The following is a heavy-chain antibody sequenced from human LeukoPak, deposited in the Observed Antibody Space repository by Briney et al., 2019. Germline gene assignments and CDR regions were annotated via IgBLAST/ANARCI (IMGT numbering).Heavy chain of an antibody. CDR2: INHSGST. CDR1: GGSFSGYY. Sequence: PSGTLSLTCAVYGGSFSGYYWSWIRQPPGKGLEWIGEINHSGSTNYNTSFKSRVTISVDKSKNQFSLKMGSVNAADKAVYYCARVAVPYYGMDVWGQGTTVTVSS. J-gene: IGHJ6*02. V-gene: IGHV4-34*01. CDR3: ARVAVPYYGMDV.